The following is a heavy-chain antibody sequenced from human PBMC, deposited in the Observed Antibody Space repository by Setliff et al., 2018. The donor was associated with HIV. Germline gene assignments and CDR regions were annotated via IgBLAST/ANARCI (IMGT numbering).Heavy chain of an antibody. CDR2: TTSNGRTR. CDR1: GFTFSAYA. V-gene: IGHV3-23*01. J-gene: IGHJ4*02. CDR3: AKAWGSGYPSFESALMFDV. D-gene: IGHD3-3*01. Sequence: GGSLRLSCAASGFTFSAYAMTWVRRAPGRGLEWVSATTSNGRTRDYAESVRGRFTLSRDNSGNTLYLQMTSLRAEDTAIYYCAKAWGSGYPSFESALMFDVWGQGTLVTVSS.